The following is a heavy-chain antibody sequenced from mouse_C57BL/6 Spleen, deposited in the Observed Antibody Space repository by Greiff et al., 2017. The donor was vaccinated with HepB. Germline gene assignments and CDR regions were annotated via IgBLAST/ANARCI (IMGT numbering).Heavy chain of an antibody. Sequence: LKQPGAELVKPGASVKLSCKASGYTFTSYWMHWVKQRPGQGLEWIGMIHPNSGSTNYNEKFKSKATLTVDKSSSTAYMQLSSLTSEDSAVYYCARFRDYYGTWGTGTTVTVSS. D-gene: IGHD1-1*01. CDR2: IHPNSGST. V-gene: IGHV1-64*01. CDR1: GYTFTSYW. CDR3: ARFRDYYGT. J-gene: IGHJ1*03.